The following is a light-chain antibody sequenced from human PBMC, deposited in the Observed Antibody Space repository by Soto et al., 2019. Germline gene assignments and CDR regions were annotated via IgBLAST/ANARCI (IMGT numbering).Light chain of an antibody. CDR3: QQYGSSLFT. Sequence: EIVLTQSPGTLSLSPGERATLSCRASQSVSSKYLAWYQQKPGQAPRVLIYGTSIRASGVPERFSGGGSGTDFTLIITRLEPEDFAVYYCQQYGSSLFTFGPGTKVDIK. J-gene: IGKJ3*01. CDR1: QSVSSKY. CDR2: GTS. V-gene: IGKV3-20*01.